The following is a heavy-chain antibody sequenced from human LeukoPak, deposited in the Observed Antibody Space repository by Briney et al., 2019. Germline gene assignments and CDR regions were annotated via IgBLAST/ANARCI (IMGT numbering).Heavy chain of an antibody. Sequence: PSETLSLTCTVSGGSISSYYWIWIRQPAGKGLEWIGRISSSGSTNYNPSLKSRVTMSVDTSKNQFSLKLSSVTAADTAVYYCARDPGGSPSSLAFDYWGQGTLVTVSS. D-gene: IGHD6-13*01. J-gene: IGHJ4*02. CDR3: ARDPGGSPSSLAFDY. CDR1: GGSISSYY. V-gene: IGHV4-4*07. CDR2: ISSSGST.